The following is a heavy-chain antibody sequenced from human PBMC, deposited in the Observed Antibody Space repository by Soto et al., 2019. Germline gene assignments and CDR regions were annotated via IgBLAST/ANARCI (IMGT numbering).Heavy chain of an antibody. J-gene: IGHJ6*02. Sequence: SETLSLTCIVSGGSISISGYYWGCIRQPPGKGLEWIGTIYYSGNTYYNPSLKSRVTISVDTSKNQFSLNLSSVTAADTAVYYCTCMDVWGQGTTVTVSS. CDR1: GGSISISGYY. CDR2: IYYSGNT. CDR3: TCMDV. V-gene: IGHV4-39*01.